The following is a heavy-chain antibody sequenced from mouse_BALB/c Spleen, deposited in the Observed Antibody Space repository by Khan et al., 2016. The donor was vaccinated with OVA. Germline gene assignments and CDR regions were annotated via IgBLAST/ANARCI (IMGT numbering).Heavy chain of an antibody. CDR1: GFTFSGFG. V-gene: IGHV5-17*02. CDR2: ISSGSSTI. D-gene: IGHD2-3*01. J-gene: IGHJ4*01. Sequence: EVELVESGGNLVQPGGSRKLSCAASGFTFSGFGMHWVRQAPEKGLEWVAYISSGSSTIYYADTVKGRFTISRDNPKNTLFLQMTRLRSEDTAIYYCARRRFFDGYYGGPMDYWGQGTSVTVSS. CDR3: ARRRFFDGYYGGPMDY.